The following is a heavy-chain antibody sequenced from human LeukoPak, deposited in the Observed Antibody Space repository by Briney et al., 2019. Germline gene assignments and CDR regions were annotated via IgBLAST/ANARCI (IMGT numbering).Heavy chain of an antibody. D-gene: IGHD3-9*01. Sequence: VASVKVSCKASGHTFTGYYTHWVRHAPGQRLEWMGWINSNSGDTNYAQKFQGRVTMTRDTSISTAYMELSRLRSDDTAVYYCAREPHYDLLTGYALGYLDLWGRGTLLTVSS. CDR2: INSNSGDT. CDR3: AREPHYDLLTGYALGYLDL. J-gene: IGHJ2*01. V-gene: IGHV1-2*02. CDR1: GHTFTGYY.